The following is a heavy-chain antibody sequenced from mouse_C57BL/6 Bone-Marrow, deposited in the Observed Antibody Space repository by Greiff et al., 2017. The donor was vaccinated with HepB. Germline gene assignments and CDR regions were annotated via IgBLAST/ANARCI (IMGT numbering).Heavy chain of an antibody. CDR2: IYPRSGNT. V-gene: IGHV1-81*01. Sequence: QVQLQQSGAELARPGASVKLSCKASGYTFTSYGISWVKQRTGQGLEWIGEIYPRSGNTYYNEKFKGKATLTADKSSSTAYMELRSLTSEDSAVYFCARSYYVGARRFAYWGQGTLVTVSA. J-gene: IGHJ3*01. CDR3: ARSYYVGARRFAY. CDR1: GYTFTSYG. D-gene: IGHD1-1*01.